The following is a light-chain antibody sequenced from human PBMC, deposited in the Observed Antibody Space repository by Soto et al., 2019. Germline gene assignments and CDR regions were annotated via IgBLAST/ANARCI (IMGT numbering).Light chain of an antibody. CDR1: SSDVGDGDF. CDR3: CSYTSSYTWV. Sequence: QSVLTQPASVSGSPRQSITISCTGTSSDVGDGDFVSWYQQRPGNAPKLMIYKVSNRPSGVSNRFSGSKSGNTASLTISGLQAEDEADYYCCSYTSSYTWVFGGGTKLTVL. J-gene: IGLJ3*02. CDR2: KVS. V-gene: IGLV2-14*01.